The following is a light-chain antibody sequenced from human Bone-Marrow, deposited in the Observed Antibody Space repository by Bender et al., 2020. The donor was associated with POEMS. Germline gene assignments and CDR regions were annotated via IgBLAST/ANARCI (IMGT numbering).Light chain of an antibody. J-gene: IGLJ3*02. CDR3: AAWDDSLNGWV. CDR2: DVS. Sequence: QSALTQPASVSGSPGQSITISCTGTSSDVGGYNYVSWFQQHPGKAPKLMIYDVSDRPSGVSNRFSGSKSGNTASLTISGFQPEDEADYYCAAWDDSLNGWVFGGGTKLTVL. V-gene: IGLV2-14*01. CDR1: SSDVGGYNY.